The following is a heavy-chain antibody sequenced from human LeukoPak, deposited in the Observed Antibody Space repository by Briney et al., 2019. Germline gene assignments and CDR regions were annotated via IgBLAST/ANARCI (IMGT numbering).Heavy chain of an antibody. V-gene: IGHV3-15*01. CDR2: IKSKTDGGTT. CDR1: GFTFSNAW. CDR3: TTDFGHNWNDADDAFDI. D-gene: IGHD1-1*01. J-gene: IGHJ3*02. Sequence: TGGSLRLSCAASGFTFSNAWMSWVRQAPGKGLEWVGRIKSKTDGGTTDYAAPVKGRFTISRDESKNTLYLQMNSLKTEDTAVYYCTTDFGHNWNDADDAFDIWGQGTMVTVSS.